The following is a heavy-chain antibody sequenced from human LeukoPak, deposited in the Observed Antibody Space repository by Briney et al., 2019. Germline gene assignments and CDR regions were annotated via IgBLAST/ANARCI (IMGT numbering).Heavy chain of an antibody. V-gene: IGHV3-23*01. CDR3: ARDPVGATLDY. Sequence: PGGSLRPSCAASGFTFSSYAMSWVRQAPGKGRGGVSAISGSGGSTYYADSVKGRFTISRDNSKNTLYLQMNSLRAEDTAVYYCARDPVGATLDYWGQGTLVTVSS. J-gene: IGHJ4*02. D-gene: IGHD1-26*01. CDR2: ISGSGGST. CDR1: GFTFSSYA.